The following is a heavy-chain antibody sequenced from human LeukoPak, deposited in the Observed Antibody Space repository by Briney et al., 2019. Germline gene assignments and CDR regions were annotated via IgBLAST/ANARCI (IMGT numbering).Heavy chain of an antibody. J-gene: IGHJ4*02. Sequence: VASVKVSCKASGYTFTGYYMHWVRQAPGQGLEWMGWINPNSGGTNYAQKFQGRVTMTRDTSISTAYMELSRLRSDDAAVYYCARGPYYYDSSGYYYPILLDIDYWGQGTLVTVSS. V-gene: IGHV1-2*02. D-gene: IGHD3-22*01. CDR1: GYTFTGYY. CDR3: ARGPYYYDSSGYYYPILLDIDY. CDR2: INPNSGGT.